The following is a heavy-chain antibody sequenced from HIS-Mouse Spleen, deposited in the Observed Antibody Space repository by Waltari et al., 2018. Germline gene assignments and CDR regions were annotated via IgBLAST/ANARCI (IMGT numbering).Heavy chain of an antibody. V-gene: IGHV1-8*01. CDR2: MNPTRGNT. D-gene: IGHD4-4*01. Sequence: QVQLVQSGAEVKKPGASVKVSCKASGYTFTSYDINWVHQATGQGLEWMGWMNPTRGNTGYAQKVQGRVTMTRNTSISTAYMELSSLRSEDTAVYYCARGHDYSNYFDYWGQGTLVTVSS. CDR3: ARGHDYSNYFDY. J-gene: IGHJ4*02. CDR1: GYTFTSYD.